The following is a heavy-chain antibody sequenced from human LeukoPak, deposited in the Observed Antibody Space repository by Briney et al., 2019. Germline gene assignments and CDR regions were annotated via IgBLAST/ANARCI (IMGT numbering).Heavy chain of an antibody. CDR1: GGSISSGSYY. D-gene: IGHD3-3*01. CDR3: ARGAGPFYDFWSGPPDY. V-gene: IGHV4-61*02. J-gene: IGHJ4*02. Sequence: SETLSLTCTVSGGSISSGSYYWSWIRQPAGKGLEWIGRIYTSGSTNYNPSLKSRVTISVDTSKNQFSLKLSSVTAADTAVYYCARGAGPFYDFWSGPPDYWGQGTLVTVSS. CDR2: IYTSGST.